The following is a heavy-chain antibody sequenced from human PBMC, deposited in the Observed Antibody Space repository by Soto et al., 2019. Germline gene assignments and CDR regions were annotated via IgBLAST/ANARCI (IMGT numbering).Heavy chain of an antibody. CDR3: AKGSASSRPYCFDC. CDR2: ISGGGGGT. J-gene: IGHJ4*02. Sequence: GGSLRLSCAVSGFTFNNYAMSWVRQAPGMGLEWVSAISGGGGGTYYADSVKGRFTISRDNSKNTLHLQMNSLRAEDTAIYYCAKGSASSRPYCFDCWGQGTLVTVSS. V-gene: IGHV3-23*01. CDR1: GFTFNNYA. D-gene: IGHD6-6*01.